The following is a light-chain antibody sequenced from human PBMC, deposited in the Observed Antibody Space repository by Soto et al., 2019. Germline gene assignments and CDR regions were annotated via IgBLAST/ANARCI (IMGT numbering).Light chain of an antibody. V-gene: IGKV1-5*01. CDR3: QQYNTYSWT. CDR2: DVS. J-gene: IGKJ1*01. Sequence: DIQMTQSPSTLSASVGDRVTITCRASQNINSWLAWYQQKPGKAPKLLIYDVSILQSGVPSRFSCSGSGTEFTLTISSLQPDDFATYYCQQYNTYSWTFGQGTKVDIK. CDR1: QNINSW.